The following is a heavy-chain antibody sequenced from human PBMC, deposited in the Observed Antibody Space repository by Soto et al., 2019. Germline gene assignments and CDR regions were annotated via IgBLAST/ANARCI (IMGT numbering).Heavy chain of an antibody. D-gene: IGHD3-10*01. Sequence: GGSLRLSCAASGFTFSSYAMSWVRQAPGKGLEWVSAISSSGGSTYYADSVKGRFTISRDNSKNTLYLQMNSLRAEDTAVYYCEKLAQIGGVTRPCFDTWGPGTLVTVSS. V-gene: IGHV3-23*01. J-gene: IGHJ5*02. CDR2: ISSSGGST. CDR1: GFTFSSYA. CDR3: EKLAQIGGVTRPCFDT.